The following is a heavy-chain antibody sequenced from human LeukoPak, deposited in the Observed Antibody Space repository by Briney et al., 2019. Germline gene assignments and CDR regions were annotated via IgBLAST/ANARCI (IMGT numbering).Heavy chain of an antibody. V-gene: IGHV3-48*03. CDR2: ISSSGSTI. J-gene: IGHJ4*02. D-gene: IGHD3-10*01. Sequence: GGSLRLSCAASGFTFSSYEMNWVRQAPGKGLEWVSHISSSGSTIYYADSVKGRFTISRDNAKNSLYLQMNSLRAEDTAVYYCARGWRPYYYGSGSYYDYWGQGTLVTVSS. CDR1: GFTFSSYE. CDR3: ARGWRPYYYGSGSYYDY.